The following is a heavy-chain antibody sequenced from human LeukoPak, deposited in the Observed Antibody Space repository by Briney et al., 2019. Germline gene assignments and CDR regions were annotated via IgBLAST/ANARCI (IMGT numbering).Heavy chain of an antibody. J-gene: IGHJ5*02. V-gene: IGHV4-34*01. D-gene: IGHD4-17*01. CDR1: GGSFSGYY. CDR3: ARGGVPYGDYYWFDH. CDR2: INHSGST. Sequence: PSETLSLTCAVYGGSFSGYYWSWIRQPPGKGLEWMGEINHSGSTNYNPSLKSRVTISVDTSKNQFSLKVSSVTAADTAVYYCARGGVPYGDYYWFDHWGQGTLVTVSS.